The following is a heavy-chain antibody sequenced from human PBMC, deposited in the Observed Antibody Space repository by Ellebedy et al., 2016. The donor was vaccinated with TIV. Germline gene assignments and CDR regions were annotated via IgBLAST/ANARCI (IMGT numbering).Heavy chain of an antibody. Sequence: PGGSLRLSCAASGLTPGSSWMSWVRQAPGKGLEWVANINQDGSEEYYVDSVQGRFSISRDNAKNCLYLQMSSLRAEDTALYYCARRNWYSADYWGQGTLVTVSS. CDR2: INQDGSEE. J-gene: IGHJ4*02. CDR1: GLTPGSSW. CDR3: ARRNWYSADY. D-gene: IGHD2-21*02. V-gene: IGHV3-7*01.